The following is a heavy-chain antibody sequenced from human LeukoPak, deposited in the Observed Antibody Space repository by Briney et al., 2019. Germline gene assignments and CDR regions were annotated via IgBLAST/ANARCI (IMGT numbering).Heavy chain of an antibody. CDR1: GFTFTSSA. CDR3: AADLGTMVRGVNPPHWYFDL. V-gene: IGHV1-58*02. Sequence: SVKVSCKASGFTFTSSAMQWVRQARGQRLEWIGWIVVGSGNTNYAQKFQERVTITRDMSTSTAYKELSSLRSEDTAVYYCAADLGTMVRGVNPPHWYFDLWGRGTLVTVSS. CDR2: IVVGSGNT. D-gene: IGHD3-10*01. J-gene: IGHJ2*01.